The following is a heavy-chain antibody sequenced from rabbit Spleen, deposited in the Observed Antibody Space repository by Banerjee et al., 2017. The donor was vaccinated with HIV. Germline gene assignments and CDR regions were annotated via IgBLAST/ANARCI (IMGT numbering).Heavy chain of an antibody. V-gene: IGHV1S45*01. CDR3: ANAYGGVGRAYKL. J-gene: IGHJ4*01. CDR1: GFSFSSSYW. Sequence: QEQLEESGGGLVQPEGSLTLTCTASGFSFSSSYWICWVRQAPGKGLEWIACIYAGSSGDTDYATWAKGRFTISKTSSTTVTLRMTSLTAADTATYFCANAYGGVGRAYKLWGPGTLVTVS. D-gene: IGHD6-1*01. CDR2: IYAGSSGDT.